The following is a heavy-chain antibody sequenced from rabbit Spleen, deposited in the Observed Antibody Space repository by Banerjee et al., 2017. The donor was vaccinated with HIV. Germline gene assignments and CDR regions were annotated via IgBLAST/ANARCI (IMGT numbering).Heavy chain of an antibody. CDR1: GFSFSSNW. D-gene: IGHD1-1*01. J-gene: IGHJ2*01. CDR3: ARNYVNAFDP. CDR2: IDTNDGDT. V-gene: IGHV1S45*01. Sequence: LEESGGGLVKPGGSLTLTCTVSGFSFSSNWICWVRQAPGKGLEWIACIDTNDGDTDYANWPKGRFTISKTSSTTVTLQRTSLTAADTATYFCARNYVNAFDPWGQGTLVTVS.